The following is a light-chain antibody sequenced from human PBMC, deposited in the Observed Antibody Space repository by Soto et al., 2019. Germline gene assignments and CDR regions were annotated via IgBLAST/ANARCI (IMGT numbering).Light chain of an antibody. CDR3: QQYNSSPT. V-gene: IGKV1-5*03. J-gene: IGKJ1*01. CDR1: QSISSW. CDR2: KAS. Sequence: DIQMTQSPSTLSASVGDRVTITCRASQSISSWLAWYQQKPGKAPKLLIYKASSLESGVPSRFSGSGSGTDFTLTISSLQTDDFATYYCQQYNSSPTFGQGTKVEIK.